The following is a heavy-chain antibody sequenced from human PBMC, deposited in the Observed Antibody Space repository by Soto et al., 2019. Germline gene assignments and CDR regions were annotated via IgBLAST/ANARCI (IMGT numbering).Heavy chain of an antibody. CDR3: AKGGHAAAGIWDNWFDP. Sequence: EVQLVESGGVVVQPGGSLRLSCAASGFTFDDYTMHWVRQGPGKGLEWVSLISWDGGSTYYADSVKGRFTISRDNSKNSLYLQMNSLRTEDTALYYCAKGGHAAAGIWDNWFDPWGQGTLVTVSS. J-gene: IGHJ5*02. D-gene: IGHD6-13*01. V-gene: IGHV3-43*01. CDR1: GFTFDDYT. CDR2: ISWDGGST.